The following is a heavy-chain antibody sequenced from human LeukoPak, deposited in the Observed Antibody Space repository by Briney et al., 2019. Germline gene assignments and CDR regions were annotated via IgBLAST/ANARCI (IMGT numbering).Heavy chain of an antibody. D-gene: IGHD3-22*01. CDR2: IYHSGST. J-gene: IGHJ3*02. CDR1: GYSISSGYY. V-gene: IGHV4-38-2*02. CDR3: ARDRTSMIVVVPDDAFDI. Sequence: SETLSLTCTVSGYSISSGYYWGWIRQPPGKGLEWIGSIYHSGSTYYNPSLKSRVTISVDTSKNQFSLKLSSVTAADTAVYYCARDRTSMIVVVPDDAFDIWGQGTMVTVSS.